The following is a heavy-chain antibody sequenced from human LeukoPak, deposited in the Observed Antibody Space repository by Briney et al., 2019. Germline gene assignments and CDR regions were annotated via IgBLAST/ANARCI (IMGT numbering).Heavy chain of an antibody. CDR1: GGSIGSGDYY. CDR2: TYYSGST. Sequence: PSETLSLTCTVSGGSIGSGDYYWSWIRQPPGKGLEWIGYTYYSGSTYYIPSLSSRLTISMDTSKSQFSLRLSSVTAADTAVYYCAGLLMVRGVKVAMDVWGQGTTVTVSS. V-gene: IGHV4-30-4*01. CDR3: AGLLMVRGVKVAMDV. D-gene: IGHD3-10*01. J-gene: IGHJ6*02.